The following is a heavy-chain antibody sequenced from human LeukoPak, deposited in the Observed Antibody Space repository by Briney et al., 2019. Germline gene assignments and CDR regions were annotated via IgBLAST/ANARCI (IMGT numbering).Heavy chain of an antibody. D-gene: IGHD1-7*01. Sequence: KPSETLSLTCAVYGGSFSGYYWSWIRQPPGKGLEWIGEINHSGSTNYNPSLKSRVTISVDTSKNQFSLKLSSVTAADTAVYYCASDNWNYVPWGQGTLVTVSS. CDR2: INHSGST. V-gene: IGHV4-34*01. J-gene: IGHJ4*02. CDR3: ASDNWNYVP. CDR1: GGSFSGYY.